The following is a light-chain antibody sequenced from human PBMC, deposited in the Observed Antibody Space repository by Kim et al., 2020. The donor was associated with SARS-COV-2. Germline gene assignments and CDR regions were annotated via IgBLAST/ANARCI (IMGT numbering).Light chain of an antibody. Sequence: QPVLTQSSSASASLGSSVKVTCTLSSGHTKYLIAWHQQQPGKAPRYLMKVEDTGKYYKGSGVADRFSGSSSGADRYLTISNLQSEDEADYYCETWDINTRVFGGGTKVTVL. V-gene: IGLV4-60*03. CDR1: SGHTKYL. CDR3: ETWDINTRV. J-gene: IGLJ3*02. CDR2: VEDTGKY.